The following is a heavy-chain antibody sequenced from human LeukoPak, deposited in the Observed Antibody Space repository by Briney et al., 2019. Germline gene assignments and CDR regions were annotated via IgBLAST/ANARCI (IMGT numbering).Heavy chain of an antibody. J-gene: IGHJ4*02. Sequence: GVLRLSCAASGFTVSSNYMSWVRQAPGKGLEWVSVIYSGGSTYYADSVKGRFTISRDNSKNTLYLQMNSLRAEDTAVYYCAKDGEMTLYYFDYWGQGTLVTVSS. CDR1: GFTVSSNY. V-gene: IGHV3-53*01. CDR3: AKDGEMTLYYFDY. CDR2: IYSGGST. D-gene: IGHD5-24*01.